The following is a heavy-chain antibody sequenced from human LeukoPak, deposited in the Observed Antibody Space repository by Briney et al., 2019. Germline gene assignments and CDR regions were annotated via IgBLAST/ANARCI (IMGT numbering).Heavy chain of an antibody. CDR1: DGSISTGDYY. CDR3: ARDRGGIAAVEY. D-gene: IGHD6-13*01. CDR2: IHYTGST. Sequence: NSSETLSLTCTVSDGSISTGDYYWSWIRQPPGEGLEWIGYIHYTGSTYYNPSLKSRVTISVDTSNNQFSLKLSSVTAADTAVYYCARDRGGIAAVEYWGQGTPVTVSS. V-gene: IGHV4-30-4*08. J-gene: IGHJ4*02.